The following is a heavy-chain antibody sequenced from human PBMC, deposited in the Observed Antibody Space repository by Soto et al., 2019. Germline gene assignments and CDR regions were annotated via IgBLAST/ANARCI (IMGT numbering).Heavy chain of an antibody. J-gene: IGHJ3*02. CDR1: GGSISSGGYY. Sequence: QVQLQESGPGLVKPSQTLSLTCTVSGGSISSGGYYWSWIRQHPGKGLEWIGYIYYSGSTYYNPSLKSRVTISVDTSKNQFSLKLSSVTAADTAVYYCARTQLFSSGWWRAFDIWGQGTMVTVSS. D-gene: IGHD6-19*01. V-gene: IGHV4-31*03. CDR2: IYYSGST. CDR3: ARTQLFSSGWWRAFDI.